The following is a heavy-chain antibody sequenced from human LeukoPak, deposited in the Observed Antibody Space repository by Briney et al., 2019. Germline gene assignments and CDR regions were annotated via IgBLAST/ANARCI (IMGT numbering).Heavy chain of an antibody. CDR2: IDLDGSET. D-gene: IGHD3-10*01. Sequence: GGSLRLSRAASGFTFSNYAMNWVRQAPGKGLEWVANIDLDGSETYYVDSVKGRFTVSRDNARNSLSLQMNSLRAEDAAVYYCARDFSGEFDYWGQGTLVTVSS. V-gene: IGHV3-7*01. J-gene: IGHJ4*02. CDR3: ARDFSGEFDY. CDR1: GFTFSNYA.